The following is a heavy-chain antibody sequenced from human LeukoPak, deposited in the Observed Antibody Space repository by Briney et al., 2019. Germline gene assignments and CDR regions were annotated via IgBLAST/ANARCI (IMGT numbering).Heavy chain of an antibody. CDR2: IIPIFGTA. CDR3: ARDAYYYDSSGYYSNWFDP. V-gene: IGHV1-69*05. J-gene: IGHJ5*02. D-gene: IGHD3-22*01. CDR1: GYTFTSYY. Sequence: SVKVSCKASGYTFTSYYVHWVRQAPGQGLEWMGGIIPIFGTANYAQKFQGRVTITTDESTSTAYMELSSLRSEDTAVYYCARDAYYYDSSGYYSNWFDPWGQGTLVTVSS.